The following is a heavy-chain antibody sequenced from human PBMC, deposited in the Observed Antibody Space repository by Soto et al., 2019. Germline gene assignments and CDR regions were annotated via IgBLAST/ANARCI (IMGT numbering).Heavy chain of an antibody. CDR2: IKQDGSEK. CDR1: GFTFSSYW. CDR3: AREGAGYCTNGVCSVAFDI. V-gene: IGHV3-7*01. J-gene: IGHJ3*02. Sequence: GSLRLSCAASGFTFSSYWMSWVRQAPGKGLEWVANIKQDGSEKYYVDSVKGRFTISRDNAKNSLYLQMNSLRAEDTAVYYCAREGAGYCTNGVCSVAFDIWGQGTMVTVSS. D-gene: IGHD2-8*01.